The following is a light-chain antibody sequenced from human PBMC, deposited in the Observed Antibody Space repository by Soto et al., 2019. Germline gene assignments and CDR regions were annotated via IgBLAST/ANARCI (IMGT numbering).Light chain of an antibody. Sequence: QSVLTQSPSASGTPGQRVAISCSGRSSNIGSNSANWYQQLPGTAPKLLIYNNNQRPSGVPDRFSGSKSGTSASLTISGLQAEDEADYYCATWDDSLNIVVFGGGTKLTVL. CDR3: ATWDDSLNIVV. J-gene: IGLJ2*01. CDR1: SSNIGSNS. CDR2: NNN. V-gene: IGLV1-44*01.